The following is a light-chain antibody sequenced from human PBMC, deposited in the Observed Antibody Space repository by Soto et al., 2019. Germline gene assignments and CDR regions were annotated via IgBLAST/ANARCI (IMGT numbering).Light chain of an antibody. CDR2: GAS. J-gene: IGKJ4*01. CDR3: QQYGSSPQRLT. CDR1: QSVSSN. Sequence: EIVMTQSPATLSVSPGERATLSCRAIQSVSSNLAWHQQKPGQAPRLLIYGASSRATGIPDRFSGSGSGTDFTLTISRLEPEDFAVYYCQQYGSSPQRLTFGGGTNV. V-gene: IGKV3-20*01.